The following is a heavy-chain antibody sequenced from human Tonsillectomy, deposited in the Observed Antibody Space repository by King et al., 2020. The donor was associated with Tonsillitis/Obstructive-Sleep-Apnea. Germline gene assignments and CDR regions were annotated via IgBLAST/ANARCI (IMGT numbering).Heavy chain of an antibody. CDR2: ISGDGDRT. CDR1: GFNFDDYA. Sequence: VQLVESGGGVVQPGGSLRLSCAASGFNFDDYAMHWVRQTPGKGLEWVSLISGDGDRTYYADSVKGRFTISRDNSKNSLYLQMHSLRTEDTALYYCATLVTPWKVFDYWGQGTLVTVS. J-gene: IGHJ4*02. D-gene: IGHD5-18*01. CDR3: ATLVTPWKVFDY. V-gene: IGHV3-43*02.